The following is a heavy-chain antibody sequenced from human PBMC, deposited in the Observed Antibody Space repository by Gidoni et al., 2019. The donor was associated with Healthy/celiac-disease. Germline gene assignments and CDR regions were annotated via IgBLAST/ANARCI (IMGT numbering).Heavy chain of an antibody. J-gene: IGHJ6*03. Sequence: QLQLQESGPGLVKPSETLSLTCTVSGGSISSSSYYWGWIRQPPGKGLEWIGSIYYSGSTYYNPSLKSRVTISVDTSKNQFSLKLSSVTAADTAVYYCARLHCGGDCYSWTYYYYYMDVWGKGTTVTVSS. CDR3: ARLHCGGDCYSWTYYYYYMDV. D-gene: IGHD2-21*01. CDR1: GGSISSSSYY. CDR2: IYYSGST. V-gene: IGHV4-39*01.